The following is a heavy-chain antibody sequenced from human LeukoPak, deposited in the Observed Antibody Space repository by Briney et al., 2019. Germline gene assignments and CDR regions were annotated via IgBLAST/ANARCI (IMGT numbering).Heavy chain of an antibody. CDR2: ISAYNGNT. Sequence: ASVKVSCKASGYTFTSHGISWVRQAPGQGLEWMGWISAYNGNTNYAQKLQGRVTMTTDTSTSTAYMELRSLRSDDTAVYYCARAAAMDGSGSYYSFFDYWGQGTLVTVSS. CDR1: GYTFTSHG. J-gene: IGHJ4*02. CDR3: ARAAAMDGSGSYYSFFDY. V-gene: IGHV1-18*01. D-gene: IGHD3-10*01.